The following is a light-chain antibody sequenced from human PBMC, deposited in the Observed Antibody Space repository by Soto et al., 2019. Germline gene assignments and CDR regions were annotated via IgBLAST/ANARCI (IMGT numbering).Light chain of an antibody. J-gene: IGLJ3*02. V-gene: IGLV2-14*01. CDR2: EVS. Sequence: QSALTQPASVSGSPGQSITISCTGTSSDVGGYDYVSWYQHHPGKAPKLMISEVSNRPSGVSDRFSGSKSGNTASLTISGLQAEDEADYYCGSYTDSRSWVFGGGTQLTVL. CDR3: GSYTDSRSWV. CDR1: SSDVGGYDY.